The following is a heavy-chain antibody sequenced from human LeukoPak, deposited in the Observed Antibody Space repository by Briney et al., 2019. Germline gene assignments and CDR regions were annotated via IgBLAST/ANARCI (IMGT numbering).Heavy chain of an antibody. Sequence: SVKVSCKASGGTFSSYAISWVRQAPGQGLEWMGGIXPIXGTXXXXXXFXXRVTITADESTSTAYMELSSLRSEDTAVYYCARGHRVPLYWGQGTLVTVSS. CDR2: IXPIXGTX. V-gene: IGHV1-69*13. CDR3: ARGHRVPLY. CDR1: GGTFSSYA. J-gene: IGHJ4*02.